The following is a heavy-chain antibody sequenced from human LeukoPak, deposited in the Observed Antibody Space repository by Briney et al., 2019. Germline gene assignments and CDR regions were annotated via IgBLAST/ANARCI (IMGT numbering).Heavy chain of an antibody. V-gene: IGHV1-3*01. CDR3: ARGFNREYYYDNYSY. J-gene: IGHJ4*02. CDR2: INAGNGNT. Sequence: ASVKVSCKASGYTFTSYAMHWVRQAPGQRLEWMGWINAGNGNTKYSQKFQGRVTITRDTSASTAYMELSSLRSEDTAVYYCARGFNREYYYDNYSYWGQGTLVTVSS. D-gene: IGHD3-22*01. CDR1: GYTFTSYA.